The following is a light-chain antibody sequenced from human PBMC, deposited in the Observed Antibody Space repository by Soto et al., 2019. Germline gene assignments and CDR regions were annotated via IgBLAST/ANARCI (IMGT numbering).Light chain of an antibody. CDR1: QTISSW. J-gene: IGKJ1*01. CDR2: KAS. CDR3: QQYYTNSQAS. Sequence: DIQMTQSPSTLSGSVGDRVTITCRASQTISSWLAWYQQKPGKAPKLLIYKASTLKSGVPSRFSGSGSGTEFTLTISSLQPDDFATYYCQQYYTNSQASFGQGTKVEIK. V-gene: IGKV1-5*03.